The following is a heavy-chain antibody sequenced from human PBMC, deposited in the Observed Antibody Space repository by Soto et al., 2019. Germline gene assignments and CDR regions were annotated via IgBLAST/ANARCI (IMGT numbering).Heavy chain of an antibody. Sequence: QVQLQQWGAGLLKPSETLSLTCAVYGGSFSGYSWSWIRQPPGKGLEWIGEINHSGSTNYNPSLKSRVTISVDTARTQFSLERSSVTAADKAVSYCARGAYCGGGSCYPQLDCWGKGTLFTVSS. CDR1: GGSFSGYS. D-gene: IGHD2-15*01. J-gene: IGHJ4*02. CDR2: INHSGST. V-gene: IGHV4-34*01. CDR3: ARGAYCGGGSCYPQLDC.